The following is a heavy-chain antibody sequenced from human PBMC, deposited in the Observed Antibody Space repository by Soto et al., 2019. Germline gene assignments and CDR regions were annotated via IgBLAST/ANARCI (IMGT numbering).Heavy chain of an antibody. CDR3: AREPVARSYYYYYGMDV. V-gene: IGHV1-2*02. D-gene: IGHD5-12*01. J-gene: IGHJ6*02. Sequence: QVQLVQSGAEVKKPGASVKVSCKPSGYSFTGYYIHWVRQAPGQGLEWMGWINPNSGDTNYAQKFQGRVTMTRDTSISTAYMELSRLRSDDTAVYYCAREPVARSYYYYYGMDVWGQGTTVTVSS. CDR1: GYSFTGYY. CDR2: INPNSGDT.